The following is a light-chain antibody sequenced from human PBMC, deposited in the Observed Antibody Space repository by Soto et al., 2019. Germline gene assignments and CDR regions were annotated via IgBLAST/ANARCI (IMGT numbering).Light chain of an antibody. V-gene: IGKV1-5*03. J-gene: IGKJ1*01. CDR2: KAS. CDR3: QHYNSYSEE. CDR1: QTISSW. Sequence: IQMPHSPSTLSGSVGARVTITCRASQTISSWLAWYQQKPGKAPKLLIYKASTLKSGVPSRFSGSGSGTEFTLTISSLQPDDFATYYCQHYNSYSEEFGQGTKVDIK.